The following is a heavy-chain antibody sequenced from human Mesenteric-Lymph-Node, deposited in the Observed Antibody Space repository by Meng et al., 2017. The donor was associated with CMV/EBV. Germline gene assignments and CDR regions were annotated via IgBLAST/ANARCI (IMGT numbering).Heavy chain of an antibody. V-gene: IGHV3-23*01. Sequence: AAAGFTFSNDARPWVRQAPGKGLEWVSAISGGGGTNYADSVNGRFTISRDNSKNTLHLQMNSLRAEDTAVYYCAKGGGSGYPYYFDYWGQGTLVTVSS. J-gene: IGHJ4*02. CDR1: GFTFSNDA. CDR3: AKGGGSGYPYYFDY. CDR2: ISGGGGT. D-gene: IGHD3-22*01.